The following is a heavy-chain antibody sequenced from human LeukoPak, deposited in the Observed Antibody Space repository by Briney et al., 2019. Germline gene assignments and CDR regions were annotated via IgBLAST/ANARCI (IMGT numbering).Heavy chain of an antibody. J-gene: IGHJ4*02. CDR1: GGSISSSSYY. CDR3: AAAYSLSSSSPPDY. CDR2: IYYSGST. V-gene: IGHV4-39*07. Sequence: SETLSLTCTVSGGSISSSSYYWGWIRQPPGKGLEWIGSIYYSGSTYYNPSLKSRVTISVDTSKNQFSLKLSSVTAADTAVYYCAAAYSLSSSSPPDYWGQGTLVTVSS. D-gene: IGHD6-6*01.